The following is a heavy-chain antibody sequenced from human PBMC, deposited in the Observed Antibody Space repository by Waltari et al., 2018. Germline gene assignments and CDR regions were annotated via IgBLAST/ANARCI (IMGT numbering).Heavy chain of an antibody. CDR1: GFNSRNYE. CDR3: SRGEGGANEY. D-gene: IGHD1-26*01. V-gene: IGHV3-48*03. J-gene: IGHJ4*01. Sequence: EVQLVESGGGLVQPGGSLRLLCAAFGFNSRNYEMNWGRQAPGKGLEWVSYIRRCASTIFYAISVKGRFTNSRDNAMNSIYLEMNSLRADDTAIYYCSRGEGGANEYWGQGTLVTVSS. CDR2: IRRCASTI.